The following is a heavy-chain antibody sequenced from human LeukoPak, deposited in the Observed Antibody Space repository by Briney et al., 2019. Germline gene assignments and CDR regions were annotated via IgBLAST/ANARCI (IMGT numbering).Heavy chain of an antibody. Sequence: GASVKVSCKASGYTFTSYYMHWVRQAPGQGLEWMGMLNPSGGSTSYAQKFQGRVTMTRDTSTSTVYMELSSLRSEDTAVYYCARSFSYSGFWSGYYNYGMDVWGQGTTVTVSS. D-gene: IGHD3-3*01. J-gene: IGHJ6*02. V-gene: IGHV1-46*01. CDR2: LNPSGGST. CDR3: ARSFSYSGFWSGYYNYGMDV. CDR1: GYTFTSYY.